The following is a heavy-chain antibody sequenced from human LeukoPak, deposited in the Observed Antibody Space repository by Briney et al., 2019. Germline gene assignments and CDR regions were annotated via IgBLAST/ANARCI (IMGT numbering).Heavy chain of an antibody. D-gene: IGHD6-13*01. Sequence: SGPTLVKPTQTLTLTCTFSGFSLSTSGVGVGWIRQPPGEALEWLALIYWDDDKSYSPSLKSRLTITKDTSKNQVVLTMTDMDPVDTATYYCAHRSITAAARGLYYFDYWGQGTLVAVSS. J-gene: IGHJ4*02. CDR1: GFSLSTSGVG. CDR2: IYWDDDK. V-gene: IGHV2-5*02. CDR3: AHRSITAAARGLYYFDY.